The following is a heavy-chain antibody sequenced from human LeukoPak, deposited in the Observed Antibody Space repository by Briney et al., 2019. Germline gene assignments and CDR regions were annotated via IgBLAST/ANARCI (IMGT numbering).Heavy chain of an antibody. J-gene: IGHJ4*02. D-gene: IGHD6-13*01. Sequence: GASVKVSCKASGYTFTAYFLHWVRRAPGQGFEWMWWINPNSGGTYYTQTFQDRVTMTRDTSISTAYMELSSLRSDDTAVYYCARAQSLTAPAGTFANSWGQGTLVTVSS. CDR1: GYTFTAYF. V-gene: IGHV1-2*02. CDR2: INPNSGGT. CDR3: ARAQSLTAPAGTFANS.